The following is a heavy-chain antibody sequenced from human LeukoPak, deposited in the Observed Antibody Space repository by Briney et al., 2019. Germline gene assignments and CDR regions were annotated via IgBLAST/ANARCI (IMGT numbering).Heavy chain of an antibody. Sequence: SQTLSLTCTVSGGSISSGGYYWSWIRQHPGKGLEWIGYIYYSGSTYYNPSLKSRVTISVDTSKNQFSLKLSSVTAADTAVYYCAVSVRGVIKIDCWGQGTLVTVSS. CDR3: AVSVRGVIKIDC. J-gene: IGHJ4*02. CDR2: IYYSGST. V-gene: IGHV4-31*03. D-gene: IGHD3-10*02. CDR1: GGSISSGGYY.